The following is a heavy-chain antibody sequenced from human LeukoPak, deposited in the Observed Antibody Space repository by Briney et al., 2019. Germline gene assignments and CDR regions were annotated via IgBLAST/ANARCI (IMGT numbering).Heavy chain of an antibody. CDR2: IYYSGST. J-gene: IGHJ4*02. V-gene: IGHV4-39*01. CDR3: ARFVVVVAAWVY. D-gene: IGHD2-15*01. Sequence: SETLSLTCTVSGGSISSSSYYWGWIRQPPGKGLEWIGSIYYSGSTYYNPSLNSRVTISADTSKNQFSLKLSSVTAADTAVYYCARFVVVVAAWVYWGQGTLVTVSS. CDR1: GGSISSSSYY.